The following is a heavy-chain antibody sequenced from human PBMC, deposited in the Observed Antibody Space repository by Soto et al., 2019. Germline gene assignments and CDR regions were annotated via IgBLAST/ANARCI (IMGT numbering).Heavy chain of an antibody. J-gene: IGHJ3*02. D-gene: IGHD5-12*01. V-gene: IGHV3-30*03. CDR3: ARGTDGYNYCDAFDI. CDR2: ISYDGSNK. Sequence: GGSLRLSCAASGFTFSSYGMHWVRQAPGKGLEWVAVISYDGSNKYYADSVKGRFTISRDNAKNTLYLQMNSLRAEDTAVYYCARGTDGYNYCDAFDIWGQGTMVTVSS. CDR1: GFTFSSYG.